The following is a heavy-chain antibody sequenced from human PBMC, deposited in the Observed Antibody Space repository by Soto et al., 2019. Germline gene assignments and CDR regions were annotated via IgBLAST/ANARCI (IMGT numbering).Heavy chain of an antibody. CDR3: ARESGYYDSSGYYQPPVDY. CDR1: GYTFTSYG. Sequence: QVQLVQSGAEVKKPGASVKVSCKASGYTFTSYGISWVRQAPGQGLKWMGSISAYNGNTNYAQKLQGRVTMTTDTSTSTAYMELRSLRSDDTAVYYCARESGYYDSSGYYQPPVDYWGQGTLVTVSS. V-gene: IGHV1-18*01. D-gene: IGHD3-22*01. CDR2: ISAYNGNT. J-gene: IGHJ4*02.